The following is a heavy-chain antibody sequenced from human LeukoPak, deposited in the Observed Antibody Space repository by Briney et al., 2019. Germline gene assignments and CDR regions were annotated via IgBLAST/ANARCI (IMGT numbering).Heavy chain of an antibody. V-gene: IGHV3-74*01. CDR3: ATLNSFGNAY. CDR1: GFTFNRFW. D-gene: IGHD5-18*01. J-gene: IGHJ4*02. CDR2: IDTAGSTT. Sequence: GGSLRLSCAASGFTFNRFWMHWVRQPRGKGLVWVSRIDTAGSTTTYADSVKGRFTISRDNAKNMVYLQINRLSVEDTAVYYWATLNSFGNAYGGQGVLVTV.